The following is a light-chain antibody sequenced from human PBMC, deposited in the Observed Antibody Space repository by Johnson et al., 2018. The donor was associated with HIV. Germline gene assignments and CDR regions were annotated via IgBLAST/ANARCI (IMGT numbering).Light chain of an antibody. J-gene: IGLJ1*01. V-gene: IGLV1-51*01. Sequence: QSALTQPPSVSAAPGQKVTISCSGSSSNVGNNYVSWFQQLPGTAPKLLIYDNNKRPSGIPDRFSGSKSGTSATLGITGLQTGAEADYYCGTWDSSLSAGPYVFGTGTKVTVL. CDR2: DNN. CDR3: GTWDSSLSAGPYV. CDR1: SSNVGNNY.